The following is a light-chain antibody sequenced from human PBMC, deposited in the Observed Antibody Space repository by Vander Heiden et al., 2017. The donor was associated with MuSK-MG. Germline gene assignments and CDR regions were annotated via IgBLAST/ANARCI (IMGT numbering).Light chain of an antibody. Sequence: ELVLTQSPGTLSLSPGERATLSCRASQSVSSSYLAWYQQKPGQAPRLLIYGASRRATGIPDRFSGSGSGTDFTLTISRLEPEDFAVYYCQEYGRTFGQGTKLEIK. CDR2: GAS. V-gene: IGKV3-20*01. J-gene: IGKJ2*01. CDR1: QSVSSSY. CDR3: QEYGRT.